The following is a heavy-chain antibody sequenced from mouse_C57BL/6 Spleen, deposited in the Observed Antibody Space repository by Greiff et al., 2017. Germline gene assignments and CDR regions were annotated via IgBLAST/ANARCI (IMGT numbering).Heavy chain of an antibody. Sequence: QVQLKQPGAELVMPGASVKLSCKASGYTFTSYWMHWVKQRPGQGLEWIGEIDPSDSYTNYNQKFKDKSTLTVDKSSSTAYMQLSSLTSEDSAVYYCARTPHYYGSSNWYFDVWGTGTTVTVSS. V-gene: IGHV1-69*01. CDR2: IDPSDSYT. D-gene: IGHD1-1*01. CDR1: GYTFTSYW. J-gene: IGHJ1*03. CDR3: ARTPHYYGSSNWYFDV.